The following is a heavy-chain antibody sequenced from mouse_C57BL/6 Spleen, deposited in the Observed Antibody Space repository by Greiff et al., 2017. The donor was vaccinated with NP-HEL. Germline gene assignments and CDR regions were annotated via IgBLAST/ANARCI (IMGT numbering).Heavy chain of an antibody. Sequence: VQLQQSGPELVKPGASVKISCKASGYSFTGYYMNWVKQSPEKSLEWIGGINPSTGGTTYNQKFKAKATLTVDKSSSTAYMQLKSLTSEDSAVYYCARGGGTLAWFAYWGQGTLVTVSA. D-gene: IGHD5-1*01. CDR3: ARGGGTLAWFAY. CDR1: GYSFTGYY. V-gene: IGHV1-42*01. CDR2: INPSTGGT. J-gene: IGHJ3*01.